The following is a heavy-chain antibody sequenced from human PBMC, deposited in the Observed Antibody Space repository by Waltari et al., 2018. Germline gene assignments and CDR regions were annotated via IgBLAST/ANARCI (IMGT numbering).Heavy chain of an antibody. CDR1: GGSISSGSYY. CDR3: ARIDSGIDY. D-gene: IGHD3-9*01. Sequence: QVQLQESGPGLVKPSQTLSLTCTVSGGSISSGSYYWSWIRQPAGKGLAWIGYIYTRGSTNYNPSRKSRVTISVDTSKNQFSLKLSSVTAADTAVYYCARIDSGIDYWGQGTLVTVSS. V-gene: IGHV4-61*09. CDR2: IYTRGST. J-gene: IGHJ4*02.